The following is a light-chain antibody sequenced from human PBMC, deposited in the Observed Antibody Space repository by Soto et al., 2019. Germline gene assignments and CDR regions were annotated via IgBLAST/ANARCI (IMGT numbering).Light chain of an antibody. CDR1: SGSVSTSYY. CDR3: VLYMGSGLWV. V-gene: IGLV8-61*01. CDR2: NTN. Sequence: QTVVTQEPSFSVSPGRTVTLTCGLTSGSVSTSYYPSWYQQTPGQAPLTLIYNTNTRSSGVPDRFSGSILGNKAALTITGAQADDESDYYCVLYMGSGLWVFGGGTKLTVL. J-gene: IGLJ3*02.